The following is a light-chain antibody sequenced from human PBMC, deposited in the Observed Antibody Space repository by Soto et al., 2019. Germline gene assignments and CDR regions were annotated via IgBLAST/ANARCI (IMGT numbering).Light chain of an antibody. CDR3: TSYTITSTLWV. Sequence: QSALTQPASVSGSPGQSITISCTGSSSDIGTYNYVSWYQQHPGKAPKLMIYEVSNRPSGVSSRFSGSKSGNTASLTISGLQADDEADYYCTSYTITSTLWVFGGGTQLTVL. CDR2: EVS. CDR1: SSDIGTYNY. V-gene: IGLV2-14*01. J-gene: IGLJ3*02.